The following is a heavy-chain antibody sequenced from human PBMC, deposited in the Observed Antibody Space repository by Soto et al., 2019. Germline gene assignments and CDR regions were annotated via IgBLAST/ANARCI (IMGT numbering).Heavy chain of an antibody. J-gene: IGHJ5*02. V-gene: IGHV1-8*01. CDR2: MYPNRTNT. Sequence: ASVKVSCKASGYTFTTYDINWVRQAPGQGLEWMGWMYPNRTNTGYAEKFQGRVTMTRDTSISTAYMELSSLRYDDTAVYYCVRGGFLSHDHVIIAPATLGFDPWGQGTLVTSPQ. CDR1: GYTFTTYD. D-gene: IGHD2-2*01. CDR3: VRGGFLSHDHVIIAPATLGFDP.